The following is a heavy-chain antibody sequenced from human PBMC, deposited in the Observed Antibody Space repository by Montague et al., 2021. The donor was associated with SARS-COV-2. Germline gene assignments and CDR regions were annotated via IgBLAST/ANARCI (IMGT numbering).Heavy chain of an antibody. CDR1: GDLLSSYY. J-gene: IGHJ4*02. CDR2: VHYTVST. Sequence: SETLSLTCEASGDLLSSYYWSRLRQSPGKGLEWTGYVHYTVSTQHTSSLKSRVPLSLDTPTNHFSLKLRSATAADTAIYYCARAQNTCFIATCVNYFEVWGLGALVTVSS. V-gene: IGHV4-59*01. CDR3: ARAQNTCFIATCVNYFEV. D-gene: IGHD1/OR15-1a*01.